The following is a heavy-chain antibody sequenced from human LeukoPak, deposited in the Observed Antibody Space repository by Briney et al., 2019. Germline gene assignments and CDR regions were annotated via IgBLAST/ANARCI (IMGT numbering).Heavy chain of an antibody. CDR3: ARLSYSTEVY. V-gene: IGHV4-39*01. D-gene: IGHD6-13*01. CDR1: GGSISSSNYY. CDR2: IYYIGST. J-gene: IGHJ4*02. Sequence: SETLSLTCTVSGGSISSSNYYWGWIRQPPGKGLEWIGSIYYIGSTYYNPSLKSRVTISVDTSKNQFSLKLSSVTAADTAVYYCARLSYSTEVYWGQGTLVTVSS.